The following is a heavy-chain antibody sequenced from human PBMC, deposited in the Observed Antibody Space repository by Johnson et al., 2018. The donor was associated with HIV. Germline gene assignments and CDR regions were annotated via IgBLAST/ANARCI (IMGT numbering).Heavy chain of an antibody. CDR2: ISYDGSSK. CDR1: RFSFSDYA. V-gene: IGHV3-30*04. CDR3: ARGITMIAVVKGDAFDM. D-gene: IGHD3-22*01. Sequence: QVHLVESGGGVVQPGRSLRLSCAASRFSFSDYAMHWVRQAPGKGLEWVAVISYDGSSKFYPNSLKGRFSISRDNSKNTVYLQMNSLRTEDTAVYYCARGITMIAVVKGDAFDMWGQGTMVTVSS. J-gene: IGHJ3*02.